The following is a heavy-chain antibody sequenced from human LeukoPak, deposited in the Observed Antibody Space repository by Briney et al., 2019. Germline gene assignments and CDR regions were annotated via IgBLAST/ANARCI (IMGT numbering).Heavy chain of an antibody. CDR3: ARHRGGGGYHYMDV. Sequence: PSDTLSLTCTVSGGSLGRSNTYWGRLRQTPGKGLEWLGTILHSGYTYNNPSLKSRVTMSVDSSKDQFSLSLSSVTAADTAVYFCARHRGGGGYHYMDVWGKGTTVIVSS. CDR2: ILHSGYT. D-gene: IGHD2-21*01. CDR1: GGSLGRSNTY. V-gene: IGHV4-39*01. J-gene: IGHJ6*03.